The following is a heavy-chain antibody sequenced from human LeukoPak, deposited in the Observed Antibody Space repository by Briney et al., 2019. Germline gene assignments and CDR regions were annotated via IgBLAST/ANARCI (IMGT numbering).Heavy chain of an antibody. V-gene: IGHV3-74*01. CDR1: GFTFSKYS. CDR2: INTDGAVT. CDR3: APLGGAQVD. J-gene: IGHJ4*02. D-gene: IGHD1-26*01. Sequence: PGGSLRLSCAASGFTFSKYSMLCVRHAPGEGLENVSRINTDGAVTTYADSVKGRFTIPRDNADNTMFLQMKSVRDEETAVYYCAPLGGAQVDWGQGTLVTVSS.